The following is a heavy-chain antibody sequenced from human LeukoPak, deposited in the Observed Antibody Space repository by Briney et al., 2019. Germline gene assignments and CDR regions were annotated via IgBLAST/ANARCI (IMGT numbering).Heavy chain of an antibody. Sequence: GGSLRLSCAASGFTFSNAWMTWVRQAPGKGLEWVGRIKTKTDGGTTDYAAPVKGRFTISRDDSKNALYLQMNSLKTDDTAVYYCTTVERWLLRSSPYWGQGTLVTVSS. J-gene: IGHJ4*02. CDR3: TTVERWLLRSSPY. D-gene: IGHD5-24*01. V-gene: IGHV3-15*01. CDR2: IKTKTDGGTT. CDR1: GFTFSNAW.